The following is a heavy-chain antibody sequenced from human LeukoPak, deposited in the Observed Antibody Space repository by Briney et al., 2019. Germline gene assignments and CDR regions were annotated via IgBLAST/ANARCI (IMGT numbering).Heavy chain of an antibody. CDR1: GFPFSSYA. CDR2: ISGSGGST. J-gene: IGHJ5*02. V-gene: IGHV3-23*01. Sequence: GGSLRLSCAASGFPFSSYAMNWVRQAPGKGLEWVSAISGSGGSTYYADSVKGRFTISRDNSKNTLYLQMNSLRAEDTAVYYCAKRRKDNWFDPWGQGTLVTVSS. CDR3: AKRRKDNWFDP.